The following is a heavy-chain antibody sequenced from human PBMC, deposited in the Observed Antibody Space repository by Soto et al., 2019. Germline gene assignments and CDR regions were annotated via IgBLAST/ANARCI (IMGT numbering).Heavy chain of an antibody. V-gene: IGHV1-46*01. D-gene: IGHD3-16*01. J-gene: IGHJ3*02. CDR1: GYTFTSYY. Sequence: QVQLVQSGAEVKKPGASVKVSCKASGYTFTSYYMHWVRQAPGQGLEWMGIINPSGGSTSYAQKFPGRVTMTRDTSTSTVYMELSSLRSEDTAVYYCARVGGEDAFDIWGQGTMVTVSS. CDR3: ARVGGEDAFDI. CDR2: INPSGGST.